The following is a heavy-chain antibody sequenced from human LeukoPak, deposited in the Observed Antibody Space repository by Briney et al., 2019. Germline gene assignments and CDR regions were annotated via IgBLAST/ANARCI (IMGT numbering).Heavy chain of an antibody. CDR2: IYSSGST. Sequence: SETLSLTCNVSGVSISSSSYYWGWIRQPPGKGLEWIGSIYSSGSTYYNSSLKSRVTISIDTSKNQVSLKMSSVTAADTAVYYCARDFMYNTLCTGCWGQGTLVTVSS. CDR3: ARDFMYNTLCTGC. J-gene: IGHJ4*02. CDR1: GVSISSSSYY. V-gene: IGHV4-39*02. D-gene: IGHD1-14*01.